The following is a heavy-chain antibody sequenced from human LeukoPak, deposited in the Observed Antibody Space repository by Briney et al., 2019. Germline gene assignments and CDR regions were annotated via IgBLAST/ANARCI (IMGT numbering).Heavy chain of an antibody. CDR1: GGTFISYA. V-gene: IGHV1-69*05. CDR3: ARQGWRVPAAIYAFDI. CDR2: IIPIFGTA. D-gene: IGHD2-2*01. J-gene: IGHJ3*02. Sequence: GASVKVSCKASGGTFISYAISWVRQAPGQGLEWMGGIIPIFGTANYAQKFQGRVTITTDESTSTAYMELSSLRSEDTAVYYCARQGWRVPAAIYAFDIWGQGTMVTVSS.